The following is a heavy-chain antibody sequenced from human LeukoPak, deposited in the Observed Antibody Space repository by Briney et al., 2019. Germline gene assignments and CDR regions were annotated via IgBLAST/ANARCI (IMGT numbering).Heavy chain of an antibody. Sequence: KPSETLSLTCTVSGDSVSGYYGSWIRQPPGKGLEWIGYFYTSANTNYNPSLKSRVTMSVDTSKNQFSLKLSSVTAADTAVYYCARRGNWFDPWGQGTLVTVSS. CDR3: ARRGNWFDP. CDR1: GDSVSGYY. CDR2: FYTSANT. V-gene: IGHV4-4*09. D-gene: IGHD3-10*01. J-gene: IGHJ5*02.